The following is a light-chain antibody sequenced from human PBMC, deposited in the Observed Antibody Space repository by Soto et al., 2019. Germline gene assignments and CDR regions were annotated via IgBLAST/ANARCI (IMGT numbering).Light chain of an antibody. CDR1: QSVSSY. CDR2: DAS. V-gene: IGKV3-11*01. Sequence: EIVLTQSPATLSLSPGERATLSCRASQSVSSYLAWYQQKPGQAPRLLIYDASNRATGIPARFSGSGSGTDFTLTIISLEPHDFSVYYCQQRSNWPPLTFGGGTKVEIK. CDR3: QQRSNWPPLT. J-gene: IGKJ4*01.